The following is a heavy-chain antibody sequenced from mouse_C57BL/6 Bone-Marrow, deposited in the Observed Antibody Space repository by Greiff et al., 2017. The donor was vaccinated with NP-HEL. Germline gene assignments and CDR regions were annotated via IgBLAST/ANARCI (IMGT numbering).Heavy chain of an antibody. J-gene: IGHJ2*01. CDR2: IDPENGDT. CDR3: TAWPSDY. V-gene: IGHV14-4*01. Sequence: EVQLQQSGAELVRPGASVKLSCTASGFNIKDDYMHWVKQRPEQGLEWIGWIDPENGDTEYASKFQGKATITADTSSNTAYLQLSSLTAEDTAVYYCTAWPSDYWGQGTTLTVSS. CDR1: GFNIKDDY.